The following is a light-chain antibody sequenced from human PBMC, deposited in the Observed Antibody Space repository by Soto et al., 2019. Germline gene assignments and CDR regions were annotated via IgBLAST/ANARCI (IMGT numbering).Light chain of an antibody. CDR3: SSYTTTDPYG. Sequence: QSALTQPASVSGSPGQSITIACTGTSSDVGAYDFVSWYQQHPGKAPKYLIYEVSNRPSGVSDRFSGSKSGTTASLTISGLQAEDEADYYCSSYTTTDPYGFGTGTKLTVL. CDR1: SSDVGAYDF. CDR2: EVS. J-gene: IGLJ1*01. V-gene: IGLV2-14*01.